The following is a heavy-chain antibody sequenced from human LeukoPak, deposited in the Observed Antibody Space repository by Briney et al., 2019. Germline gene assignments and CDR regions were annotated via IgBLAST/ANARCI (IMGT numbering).Heavy chain of an antibody. D-gene: IGHD1-26*01. Sequence: GGSLRLSCAASGIIFSDHYMDWVRQAPGKGLEWVGRTRDKANSHTTEYAASVKGRFTISRDDSKNSLYLQMNSLKTEDTAVYYCTRAPNGSREDYWGQGTLVTVSS. V-gene: IGHV3-72*01. CDR1: GIIFSDHY. CDR2: TRDKANSHTT. CDR3: TRAPNGSREDY. J-gene: IGHJ4*02.